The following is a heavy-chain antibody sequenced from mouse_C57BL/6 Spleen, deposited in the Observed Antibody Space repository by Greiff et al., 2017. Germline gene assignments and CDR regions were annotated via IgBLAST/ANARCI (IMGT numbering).Heavy chain of an antibody. Sequence: EVKLEESGGGLVQPGGSLKLSCAASGFTFSDYYMYWVRQTPEKRLEWVTYISNGGGSTYYPDTVKGRFTISRDNAKNTLYLQMSRLKSEDTAMYYCARPPTVVARYFDVWGTGTTVTVSS. CDR1: GFTFSDYY. D-gene: IGHD1-1*01. J-gene: IGHJ1*03. CDR2: ISNGGGST. V-gene: IGHV5-12*01. CDR3: ARPPTVVARYFDV.